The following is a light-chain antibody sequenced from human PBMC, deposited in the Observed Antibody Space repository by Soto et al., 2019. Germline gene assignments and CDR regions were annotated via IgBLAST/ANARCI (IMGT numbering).Light chain of an antibody. J-gene: IGKJ5*01. Sequence: EIVMTQSPATLSVSPGERATLSCRAIQSVSTYLGWYQQKPGQAPRLLIYDTSNRATGIPARFSGSGSGTEFTLTISSLQSEDFAVYYCQQRSNWPSSITFGQGTRLEIK. CDR1: QSVSTY. CDR3: QQRSNWPSSIT. V-gene: IGKV3-11*01. CDR2: DTS.